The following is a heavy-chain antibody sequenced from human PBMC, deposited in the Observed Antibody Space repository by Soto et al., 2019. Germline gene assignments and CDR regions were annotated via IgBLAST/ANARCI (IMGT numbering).Heavy chain of an antibody. CDR1: GFTLSKYG. J-gene: IGHJ6*02. CDR3: AKEGGFRTESPLYYYGMDV. V-gene: IGHV3-30*18. D-gene: IGHD6-25*01. Sequence: SLRLSCAASGFTLSKYGMHWVRQAPGKGLEWVAVISDDGSNKYYADYVKGRLTISRDNSKNTLYLQMNSLRLEDTAVYYCAKEGGFRTESPLYYYGMDVWGQGTRVTLSS. CDR2: ISDDGSNK.